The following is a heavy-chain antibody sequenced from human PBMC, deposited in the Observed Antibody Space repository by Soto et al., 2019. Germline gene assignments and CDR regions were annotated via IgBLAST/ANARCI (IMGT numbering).Heavy chain of an antibody. Sequence: GESLKIACKGSGYRFTDYWIGWVRQMPGKGLEWMGIIYPGDSETTYGPSFQGQVTISADKSISTAYLQWSSLKASDTATYYCAIYASSSEWDYFDYWGQGTLVTVSS. CDR1: GYRFTDYW. J-gene: IGHJ4*02. V-gene: IGHV5-51*01. CDR2: IYPGDSET. D-gene: IGHD6-6*01. CDR3: AIYASSSEWDYFDY.